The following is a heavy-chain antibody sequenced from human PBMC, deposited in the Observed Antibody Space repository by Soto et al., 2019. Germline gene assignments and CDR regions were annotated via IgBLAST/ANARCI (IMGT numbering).Heavy chain of an antibody. CDR3: AKQGHGY. CDR2: ITSVGGST. V-gene: IGHV3-23*01. Sequence: GGSPRLSCAAPGFTFSSSAMTWVRQAPGEGLEWVSSITSVGGSTFYADSVKGRFTITRDNSKNTLYLQMNSLRAEDTAVYYCAKQGHGYWGQGTLVTVSS. CDR1: GFTFSSSA. J-gene: IGHJ4*02.